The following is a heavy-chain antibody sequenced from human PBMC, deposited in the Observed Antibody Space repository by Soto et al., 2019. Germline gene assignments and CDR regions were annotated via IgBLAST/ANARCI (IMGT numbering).Heavy chain of an antibody. CDR3: AKGGSGNYLTYYYYYGMDV. Sequence: QLHLVESGGGVVQPGRSLRLSCAPSGFTFSSYGMHWVRQAPGKGLEWVAVISYDGNNKYYADSVKGRFTISRDNSKNTVYLEMNNLRAEDTAVYYCAKGGSGNYLTYYYYYGMDVWGQGTTVTVSS. CDR1: GFTFSSYG. V-gene: IGHV3-30*18. J-gene: IGHJ6*02. CDR2: ISYDGNNK. D-gene: IGHD3-22*01.